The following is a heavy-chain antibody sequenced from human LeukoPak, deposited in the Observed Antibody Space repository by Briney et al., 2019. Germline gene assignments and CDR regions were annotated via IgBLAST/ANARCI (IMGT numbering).Heavy chain of an antibody. Sequence: GRSLRLSCAASGFTFDDYAMHWVRQAPGKGLEWVSGISWNSGSIGYADSVKGRFTISRDNSKNTLYLQMNSLRAEDTAVYYCAKDPWYYYMDVWGKGTTVTVSS. J-gene: IGHJ6*03. V-gene: IGHV3-9*01. CDR2: ISWNSGSI. CDR1: GFTFDDYA. CDR3: AKDPWYYYMDV.